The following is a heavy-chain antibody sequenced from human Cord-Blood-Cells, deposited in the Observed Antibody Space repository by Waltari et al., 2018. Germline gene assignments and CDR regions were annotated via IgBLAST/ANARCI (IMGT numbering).Heavy chain of an antibody. CDR3: ARPGYYYGMDV. CDR1: GYSFPSYW. Sequence: EVQLVQSGAEVKKPGESLKISCKGSGYSFPSYWIGWLRQMPGKGLEWMGLIYPGDSDTRYSPSFQGEVTISADQSISTAYRQWSSLKASDTAMYYGARPGYYYGMDVWGQGTTVTVSS. J-gene: IGHJ6*02. V-gene: IGHV5-51*01. CDR2: IYPGDSDT.